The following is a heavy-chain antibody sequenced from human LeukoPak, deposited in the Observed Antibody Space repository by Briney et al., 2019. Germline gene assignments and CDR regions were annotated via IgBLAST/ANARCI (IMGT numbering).Heavy chain of an antibody. CDR3: ARVPPAIAVFDY. D-gene: IGHD6-25*01. V-gene: IGHV1-46*01. Sequence: ASVTVSCKASEHTFTSYYMHWVRQAPGQGLEWMGIINPSGGSTSYAQKFQGRVTMTRDMSTSTVYMELSSLRSEDTAVYYCARVPPAIAVFDYWGQGTLVTVSS. CDR2: INPSGGST. J-gene: IGHJ4*02. CDR1: EHTFTSYY.